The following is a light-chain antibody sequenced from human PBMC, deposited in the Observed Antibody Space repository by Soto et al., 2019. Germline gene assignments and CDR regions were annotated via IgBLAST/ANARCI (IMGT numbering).Light chain of an antibody. CDR1: RSNTGAGYD. CDR2: SFN. Sequence: QLVLRHPPSVSGAQGQRVTIPGTGSRSNTGAGYDIHWYQFLPGTAPKLLLYSFNKRPSGIPDRFSGSKSGTSASLAITGLQPEDEADYYCQSYDDSLSGSGVFGTGTKVTVL. V-gene: IGLV1-40*01. CDR3: QSYDDSLSGSGV. J-gene: IGLJ1*01.